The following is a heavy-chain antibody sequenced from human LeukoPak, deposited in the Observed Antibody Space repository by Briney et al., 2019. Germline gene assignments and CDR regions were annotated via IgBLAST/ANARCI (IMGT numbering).Heavy chain of an antibody. J-gene: IGHJ4*02. V-gene: IGHV3-23*01. CDR3: AQDYSGYDLSAGY. Sequence: GGSLRLACAASGFTFSSHAMSWVRQAPGKGLEWVSVISGSGRSAYYADSLKGRFTISRDNSKDTVYLQTNSLRAEDTALYYCAQDYSGYDLSAGYWGQGTLSPSPQ. CDR1: GFTFSSHA. D-gene: IGHD5-12*01. CDR2: ISGSGRSA.